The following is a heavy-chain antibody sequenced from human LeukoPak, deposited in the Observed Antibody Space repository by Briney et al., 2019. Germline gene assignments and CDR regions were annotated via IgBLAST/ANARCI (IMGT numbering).Heavy chain of an antibody. CDR3: ARGASLYGGNSGSLILDY. J-gene: IGHJ4*02. D-gene: IGHD4-23*01. CDR2: ISAYNGNT. V-gene: IGHV1-18*01. CDR1: GYTFTSYG. Sequence: GASVKVPCKASGYTFTSYGISWVRQAPGQGLEWMGWISAYNGNTNYAQKLQGRVTMTTDTSTSTAYMELRSLRSDDTAVYYCARGASLYGGNSGSLILDYWGQGTLVTVSS.